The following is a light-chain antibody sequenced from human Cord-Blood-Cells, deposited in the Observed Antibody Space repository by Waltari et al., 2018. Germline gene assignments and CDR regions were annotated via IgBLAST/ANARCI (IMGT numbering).Light chain of an antibody. CDR2: GTS. V-gene: IGLV1-40*01. CDR1: SSNIGAGYD. Sequence: QSVLTQPPSVSGAPGQRVTISCTGSSSNIGAGYDVHWYQQLPGTAPKLLIYGTSNRPSGVPDRFSGSKSGTSASLAIPGLQAEDEADYDCQSYDSSRVFGTGTKVTVL. CDR3: QSYDSSRV. J-gene: IGLJ1*01.